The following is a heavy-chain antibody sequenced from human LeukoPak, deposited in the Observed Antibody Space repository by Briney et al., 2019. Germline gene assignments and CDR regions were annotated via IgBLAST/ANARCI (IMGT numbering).Heavy chain of an antibody. CDR1: GDSVSSNSAA. Sequence: SQTLPLTCALSGDSVSSNSAAWDWIRQSPSRGLEWLGRTYYRSKWYYDYAESVKSRITINPDTSKNQFSLQLNSVSPEDTAVYFCAREYSITRYFDYWGQGTLVTVSS. CDR3: AREYSITRYFDY. J-gene: IGHJ4*02. V-gene: IGHV6-1*01. D-gene: IGHD4-11*01. CDR2: TYYRSKWYY.